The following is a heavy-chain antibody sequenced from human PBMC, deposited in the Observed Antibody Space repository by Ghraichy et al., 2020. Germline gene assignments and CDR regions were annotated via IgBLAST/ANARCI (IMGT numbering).Heavy chain of an antibody. D-gene: IGHD2-2*01. Sequence: LSLTCAVSGGSISSGGYSWSWIRQPPGKGLEWIGYIYHSGSTYYNPSLKSRVTISVDRSKNQFSLKLSSVTAADTAVYYCARSLVVVPAAVEGAFDIWGQGTMVTVSS. J-gene: IGHJ3*02. CDR2: IYHSGST. V-gene: IGHV4-30-2*01. CDR3: ARSLVVVPAAVEGAFDI. CDR1: GGSISSGGYS.